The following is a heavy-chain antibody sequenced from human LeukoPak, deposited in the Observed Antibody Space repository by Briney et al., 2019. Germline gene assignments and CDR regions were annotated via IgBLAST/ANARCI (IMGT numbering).Heavy chain of an antibody. J-gene: IGHJ4*02. CDR3: ARGLGLRLGELSLSPYFDY. Sequence: GGSLRLSCAASGFTFSSYSMNWVRQAPGKGLEWVSSITSSSSYIYYADSVKGRFTSSRDNAKNSLYLQMNSLRAEDTAVYYCARGLGLRLGELSLSPYFDYWGQGTLVTVSS. D-gene: IGHD3-16*02. CDR2: ITSSSSYI. V-gene: IGHV3-21*01. CDR1: GFTFSSYS.